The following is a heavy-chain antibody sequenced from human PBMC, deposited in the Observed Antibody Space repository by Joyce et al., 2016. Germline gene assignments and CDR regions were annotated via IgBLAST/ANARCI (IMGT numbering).Heavy chain of an antibody. CDR2: IVGSGGGR. J-gene: IGHJ5*02. D-gene: IGHD5/OR15-5a*01. CDR1: GFTFSSYA. Sequence: EVQLLESGGGLVQPGGSLRLSCAASGFTFSSYAMSWVRQTPGKGLQWVSGIVGSGGGRYYADSVKGRFTISRDNSKNTLYLQMNSLRVEYTALYYCAKDPLSVLDYNWFDPWGQGTLVTVSS. V-gene: IGHV3-23*01. CDR3: AKDPLSVLDYNWFDP.